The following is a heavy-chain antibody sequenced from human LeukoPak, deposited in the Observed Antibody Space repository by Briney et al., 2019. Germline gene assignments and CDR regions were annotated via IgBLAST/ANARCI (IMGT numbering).Heavy chain of an antibody. CDR2: MYTTEST. J-gene: IGHJ4*02. V-gene: IGHV4-61*02. Sequence: SETLSLTCTVYGGSISSRSYYWSWIRQAAGKGLEWIGRMYTTESTFYNPSLKSRVTILVDTSKNQFSLELSSVTAADTAVYYCARSGSYGSSEYFDYWGQGTLVTVSS. D-gene: IGHD6-19*01. CDR1: GGSISSRSYY. CDR3: ARSGSYGSSEYFDY.